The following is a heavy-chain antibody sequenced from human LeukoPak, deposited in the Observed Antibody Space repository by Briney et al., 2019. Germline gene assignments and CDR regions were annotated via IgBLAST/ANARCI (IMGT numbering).Heavy chain of an antibody. CDR1: GFTFSNDW. J-gene: IGHJ4*02. V-gene: IGHV3-74*01. D-gene: IGHD6-25*01. CDR3: ARGSLTEGIAAASRY. CDR2: INSDGRGT. Sequence: PGGSLRLSCEDSGFTFSNDWMHWVRQAPGKGLAWVSRINSDGRGTSYADSVKGRFTISRDNAKNTLYLQMNSLRAEDTAVYYCARGSLTEGIAAASRYWGQGTLVTVSS.